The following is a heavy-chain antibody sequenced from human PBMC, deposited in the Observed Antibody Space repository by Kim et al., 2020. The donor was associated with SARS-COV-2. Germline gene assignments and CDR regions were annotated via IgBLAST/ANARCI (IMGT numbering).Heavy chain of an antibody. V-gene: IGHV4-59*01. J-gene: IGHJ3*02. D-gene: IGHD2-15*01. Sequence: SETLSLTCTVSGGSISSYYWSWIRQPPGKGLEWIGYIYYSGSTNYNPSLKSRVTISVDTSKNQFSLKLSSLTAADTAVYYCARSSYSPFCAFDIWGQGTMVTVSS. CDR1: GGSISSYY. CDR2: IYYSGST. CDR3: ARSSYSPFCAFDI.